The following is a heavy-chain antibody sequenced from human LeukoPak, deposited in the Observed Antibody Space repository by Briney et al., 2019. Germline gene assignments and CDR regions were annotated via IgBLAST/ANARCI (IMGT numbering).Heavy chain of an antibody. CDR3: ARDSMYATNWYDP. V-gene: IGHV4-59*01. D-gene: IGHD2-8*01. Sequence: SETLSLTCTVSGGSISTSYWNWIRQPPGKRLEWIGYISHSGSTNHNPSLKGRVTISVDMSKNQFSLKLRSVTAADTAAYYCARDSMYATNWYDPWGQGTLVTVSS. CDR1: GGSISTSY. J-gene: IGHJ5*02. CDR2: ISHSGST.